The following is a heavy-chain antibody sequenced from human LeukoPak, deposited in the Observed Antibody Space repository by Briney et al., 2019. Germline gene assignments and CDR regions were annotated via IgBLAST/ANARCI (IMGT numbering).Heavy chain of an antibody. CDR3: ARGLLVEDYFDY. J-gene: IGHJ4*02. D-gene: IGHD6-6*01. CDR1: GGSISSYY. Sequence: PSETLSLTCTVSGGSISSYYWSWIRQPPGKGLEWIGYIYYSGSTNYNPSLKSRVTISVDTSKNQFSLKLSSVTAADTAVYYCARGLLVEDYFDYWGQGTLVTVSP. V-gene: IGHV4-59*01. CDR2: IYYSGST.